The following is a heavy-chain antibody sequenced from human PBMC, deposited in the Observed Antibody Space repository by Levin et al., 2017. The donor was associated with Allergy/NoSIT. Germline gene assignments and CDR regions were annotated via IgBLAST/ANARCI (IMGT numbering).Heavy chain of an antibody. CDR3: ARSPLTHYYYYYMDV. V-gene: IGHV1-69*06. CDR2: IIPIFGTA. D-gene: IGHD1-14*01. J-gene: IGHJ6*03. Sequence: SVKVSCKASGGTFSSYAISWVRQAPGQGLEWMGGIIPIFGTANYAQKFQGRVTITADKSTSTAYMELSSLRSEDTAVYYCARSPLTHYYYYYMDVWGKGTTVTVSS. CDR1: GGTFSSYA.